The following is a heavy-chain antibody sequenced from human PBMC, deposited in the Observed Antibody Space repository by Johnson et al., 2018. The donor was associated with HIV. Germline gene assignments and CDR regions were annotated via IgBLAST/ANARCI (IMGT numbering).Heavy chain of an antibody. D-gene: IGHD6-13*01. CDR3: ARDQIAAAGAFEI. V-gene: IGHV3-66*02. J-gene: IGHJ3*02. CDR1: GFTVSSNS. Sequence: EVQLVESGGGLVQPGGSLRLSCAASGFTVSSNSMRWVRQAPGKGLEWVSLIYSGGSTYYADPVKGRFTITRDNSKNTLSLQMNSLRAEDTAVYYCARDQIAAAGAFEIWGQGTMVTVSS. CDR2: IYSGGST.